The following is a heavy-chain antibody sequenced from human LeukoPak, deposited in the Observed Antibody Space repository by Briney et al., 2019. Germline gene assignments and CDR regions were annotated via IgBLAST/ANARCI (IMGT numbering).Heavy chain of an antibody. CDR1: GYTFTGYY. D-gene: IGHD4-17*01. CDR3: ATTVTTLYAFDI. V-gene: IGHV1-2*06. J-gene: IGHJ3*02. Sequence: ASVKVSCKASGYTFTGYYMHWVRQAPGQGLEWMGRTNPNSGGTNYAQKFQGRVTMTRDTSISTAYMELSRLRSDDTAVYYCATTVTTLYAFDIWGQGTMVTVSS. CDR2: TNPNSGGT.